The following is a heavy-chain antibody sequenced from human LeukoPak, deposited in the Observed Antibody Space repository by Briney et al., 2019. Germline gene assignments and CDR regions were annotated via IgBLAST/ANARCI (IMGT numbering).Heavy chain of an antibody. V-gene: IGHV3-74*01. J-gene: IGHJ4*02. Sequence: GGSLRLSCAASGFTFSSYWMHWVRQAPGKGLVWVSRTNSDGSSTSYADSVKGRFTISRDNAKNTLYLQMNSLRAEDTAVYYCARDPRGYSGYDQRALDYWGQGTLVTVSS. CDR3: ARDPRGYSGYDQRALDY. D-gene: IGHD5-12*01. CDR2: TNSDGSST. CDR1: GFTFSSYW.